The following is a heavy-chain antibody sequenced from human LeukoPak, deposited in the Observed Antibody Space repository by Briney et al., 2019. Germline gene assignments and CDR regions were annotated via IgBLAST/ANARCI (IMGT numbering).Heavy chain of an antibody. V-gene: IGHV3-53*01. CDR2: IYSGGGT. CDR3: ASHWGGWYFDL. Sequence: GGSLRLSCAASGFTVSSNYMSWVRQAPGKGLEWVSVIYSGGGTYYADSVKGRFTISRDNSKSTLYLQMNSLRAEDTAVYYCASHWGGWYFDLWGRGTLVTVSS. J-gene: IGHJ2*01. CDR1: GFTVSSNY. D-gene: IGHD7-27*01.